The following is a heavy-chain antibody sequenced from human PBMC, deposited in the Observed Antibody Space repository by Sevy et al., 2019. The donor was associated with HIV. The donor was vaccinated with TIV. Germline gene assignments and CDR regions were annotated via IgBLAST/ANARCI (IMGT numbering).Heavy chain of an antibody. D-gene: IGHD3-3*01. V-gene: IGHV3-53*01. CDR1: GFTVSSSY. J-gene: IGHJ5*02. CDR2: IYSGGST. Sequence: GGSLRLSCAASGFTVSSSYMTWVRQPPGKGLEWVSVIYSGGSTYYADSVKGRFTISRDNSKNTLYLQMNNLRADDTAVYYCARGRVVFGAVAINWFDTWGQGALVTVSS. CDR3: ARGRVVFGAVAINWFDT.